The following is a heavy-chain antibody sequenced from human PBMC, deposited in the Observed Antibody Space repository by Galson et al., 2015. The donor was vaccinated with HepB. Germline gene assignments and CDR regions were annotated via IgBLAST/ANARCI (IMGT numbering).Heavy chain of an antibody. J-gene: IGHJ4*02. CDR2: ISYDGSNK. V-gene: IGHV3-30-3*01. D-gene: IGHD1-26*01. CDR3: AREVRFAVGALDY. CDR1: GFTFSSYA. Sequence: SLRLSCAASGFTFSSYAMHWVRQAPGKGLEWVAVISYDGSNKYYADSVKGRFTISRDNSKNTLYLQMNSLRAGDTAVYYCAREVRFAVGALDYWGQGTLVTVSS.